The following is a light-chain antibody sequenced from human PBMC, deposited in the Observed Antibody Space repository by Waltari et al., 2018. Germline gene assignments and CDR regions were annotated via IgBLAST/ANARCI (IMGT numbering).Light chain of an antibody. Sequence: DIVMTQSPDSLAVSLGERATINCKSSQSILYSSNDKNYLAWYQQKPGQPPKLLIYWASTRQSGVPDLFSGSGSGTDFTLTISSLQAEDVAVYYCQQYYSKRTFGQGTKVEI. CDR2: WAS. V-gene: IGKV4-1*01. CDR3: QQYYSKRT. J-gene: IGKJ1*01. CDR1: QSILYSSNDKNY.